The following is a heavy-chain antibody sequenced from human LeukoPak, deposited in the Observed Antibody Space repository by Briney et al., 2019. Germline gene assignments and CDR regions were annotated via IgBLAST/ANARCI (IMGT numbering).Heavy chain of an antibody. V-gene: IGHV3-21*01. CDR1: RFTFSSYS. J-gene: IGHJ4*02. CDR2: ISSSSSYI. D-gene: IGHD3-10*01. Sequence: GGSLRLSCAASRFTFSSYSMNWVRQAPGKGLEWVSSISSSSSYIYYADSVKGRFTISRDNAKNSLYLQMNSLRAEDTAVYYCARGRSITMVRGVPDYWGQGTLVTVSS. CDR3: ARGRSITMVRGVPDY.